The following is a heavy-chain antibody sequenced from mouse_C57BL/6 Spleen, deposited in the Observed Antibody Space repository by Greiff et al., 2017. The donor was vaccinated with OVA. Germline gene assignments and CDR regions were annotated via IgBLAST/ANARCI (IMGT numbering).Heavy chain of an antibody. V-gene: IGHV3-8*01. CDR1: VYSIPSAY. CDR2: ISYSGST. CDR3: ARYYYGSSSYFDY. Sequence: EVQLVESGPGLAKPSQTLSLTCSVTVYSIPSAYWNWIRKFPGNKLEYMGYISYSGSTYYNPTLKSRISITRYTSKNQYYLQLNSVTTEDTATYYCARYYYGSSSYFDYWGQGTTLTVSS. J-gene: IGHJ2*01. D-gene: IGHD1-1*01.